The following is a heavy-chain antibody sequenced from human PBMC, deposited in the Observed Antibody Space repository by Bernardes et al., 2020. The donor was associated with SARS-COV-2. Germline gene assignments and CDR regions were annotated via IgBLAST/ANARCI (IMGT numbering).Heavy chain of an antibody. Sequence: SSPTLVKPTQTLTLTCTFSGFSLTTSEVAVGWIRQPPGKALEWLALIHWNDDKRYKSSLKSRLTITKDTSKNQVVLTMTNMDPVDTATYFCARISTDSDAFDIWGQGTMVTVSS. CDR3: ARISTDSDAFDI. V-gene: IGHV2-5*01. CDR1: GFSLTTSEVA. D-gene: IGHD1-26*01. CDR2: IHWNDDK. J-gene: IGHJ3*02.